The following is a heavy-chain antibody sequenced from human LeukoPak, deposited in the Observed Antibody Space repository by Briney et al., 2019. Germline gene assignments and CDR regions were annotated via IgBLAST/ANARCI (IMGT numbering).Heavy chain of an antibody. CDR2: IKQDGSEK. CDR1: GFSFSTSA. Sequence: GGSLRLSCAASGFSFSTSAMTWVRQAPGKGLEWVANIKQDGSEKNYLDSVKGRFTISRDNAKNTLYLQMNSLRAEDTAVYYCAKDGGEYYDILTGYYPRLYYMDVWGKGTTVTISS. D-gene: IGHD3-9*01. J-gene: IGHJ6*03. CDR3: AKDGGEYYDILTGYYPRLYYMDV. V-gene: IGHV3-7*03.